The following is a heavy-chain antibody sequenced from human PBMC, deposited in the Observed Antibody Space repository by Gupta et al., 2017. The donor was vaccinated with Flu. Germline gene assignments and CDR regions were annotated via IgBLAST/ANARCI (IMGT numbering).Heavy chain of an antibody. V-gene: IGHV3-23*01. CDR1: GFTFSFYE. D-gene: IGHD2-21*02. J-gene: IGHJ4*02. Sequence: EVQLLESGGGLAQPGGSLRLSCAASGFTFSFYELSWVRQAPGKGLEWVTTITGSGRKAYYEDSVKGRVTISRDNSKSTLHLQMSGLSAEDTAVYYCARYCSGDCSVKLLDDWGPGTMVSVSS. CDR2: ITGSGRKA. CDR3: ARYCSGDCSVKLLDD.